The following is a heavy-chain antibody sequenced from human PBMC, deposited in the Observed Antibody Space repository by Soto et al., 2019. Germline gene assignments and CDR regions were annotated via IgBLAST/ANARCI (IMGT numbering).Heavy chain of an antibody. Sequence: QVQLVESGGGVVQPGRSLRLSCTAPGFTFRSYGMHWVRQAPDKGLEWVATVSYDGINTDYAESVKGRFTISRDNSKNTLFLQMNPLRREDTAVYYCARAFRPISTRTLGVDCWGQGTLVTVSS. CDR2: VSYDGINT. CDR1: GFTFRSYG. V-gene: IGHV3-30*03. J-gene: IGHJ4*02. CDR3: ARAFRPISTRTLGVDC. D-gene: IGHD2-2*01.